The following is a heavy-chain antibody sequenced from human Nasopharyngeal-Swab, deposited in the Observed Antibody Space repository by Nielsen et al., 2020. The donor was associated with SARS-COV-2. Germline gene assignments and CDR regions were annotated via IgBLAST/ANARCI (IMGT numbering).Heavy chain of an antibody. CDR3: ARERGRGGIWNYYYYYMDV. D-gene: IGHD3-10*01. J-gene: IGHJ6*03. V-gene: IGHV4-39*07. Sequence: WIPQPPGKGLEWIGSIYYSGSTYYNPSLKSRVTISVDTSKNQFSLKLSSVTAADTAMYYCARERGRGGIWNYYYYYMDVWGKGTTVTVSS. CDR2: IYYSGST.